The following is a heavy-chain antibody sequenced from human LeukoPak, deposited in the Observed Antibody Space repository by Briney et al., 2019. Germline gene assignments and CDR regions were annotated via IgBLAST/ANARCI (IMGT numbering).Heavy chain of an antibody. CDR2: ISGSGGST. V-gene: IGHV3-23*01. Sequence: GGSLRLSCAASGFTFSSYAMSWVRQAPGKGLEWVSAISGSGGSTYYADSEKGRFTIPRDNSKNTLYLQMNSLRAEDTAVYYCAKAQWLVLFPFDYWGQGTLVTVSS. CDR3: AKAQWLVLFPFDY. CDR1: GFTFSSYA. D-gene: IGHD6-19*01. J-gene: IGHJ4*02.